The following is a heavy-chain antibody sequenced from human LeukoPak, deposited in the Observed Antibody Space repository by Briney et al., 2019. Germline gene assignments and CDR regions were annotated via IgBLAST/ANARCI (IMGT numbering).Heavy chain of an antibody. CDR3: ARALYYTNGVCYTGFDY. D-gene: IGHD2-8*01. CDR2: INPNSGGT. CDR1: GYTFTGYY. Sequence: GASVKVSCKASGYTFTGYYMHWVRQAPGQGLEWMGWINPNSGGTNCAQKFQGRVTMTRDTSISTAYMELSRLRSDDTAVYYCARALYYTNGVCYTGFDYWGQGTLVTVSS. J-gene: IGHJ4*02. V-gene: IGHV1-2*02.